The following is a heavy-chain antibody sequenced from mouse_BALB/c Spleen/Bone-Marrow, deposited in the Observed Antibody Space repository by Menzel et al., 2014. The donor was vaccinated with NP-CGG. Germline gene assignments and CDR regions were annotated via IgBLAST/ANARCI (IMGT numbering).Heavy chain of an antibody. J-gene: IGHJ3*01. CDR3: TREGAY. Sequence: VQLQESGAELVKPGASVKLSCKASGYTFTSYYMYWVKQRPGQGLEWIGEINHSNGYTNFNEKFKSKATLTVDKSSSTAYVQLSSLTPEDSAVYYCTREGAYWGQGTLVTVSA. V-gene: IGHV1S81*02. CDR1: GYTFTSYY. CDR2: INHSNGYT.